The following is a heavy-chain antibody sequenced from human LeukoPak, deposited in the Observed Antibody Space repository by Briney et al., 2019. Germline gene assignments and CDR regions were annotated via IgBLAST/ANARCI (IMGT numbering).Heavy chain of an antibody. D-gene: IGHD3-9*01. V-gene: IGHV3-23*01. Sequence: PGGSLRLSCAASGFTFSSYAMSWVRQAPGKGLEWVSAISGSGGSTYYADSVKGRFTISRDNSKNTLYLQMNSLRAEDTAVYYCAKVAIDILTGFPEDPCFDYWGQGTLVTVSS. CDR3: AKVAIDILTGFPEDPCFDY. CDR2: ISGSGGST. J-gene: IGHJ4*02. CDR1: GFTFSSYA.